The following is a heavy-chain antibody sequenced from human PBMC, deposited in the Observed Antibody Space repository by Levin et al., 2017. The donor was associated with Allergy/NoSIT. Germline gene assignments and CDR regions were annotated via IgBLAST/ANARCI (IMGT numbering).Heavy chain of an antibody. Sequence: SETLSLTCTVSGGSISSSSYYWGWIRQPPGKGLEWIGSIYYSGSTYYNPSLKSRVTISVDTSKNQFSLKLSSVTAADTAVYYCARHRGALRYSSPASWFDPWGQGTLVTVSS. CDR1: GGSISSSSYY. V-gene: IGHV4-39*01. J-gene: IGHJ5*02. CDR2: IYYSGST. D-gene: IGHD6-13*01. CDR3: ARHRGALRYSSPASWFDP.